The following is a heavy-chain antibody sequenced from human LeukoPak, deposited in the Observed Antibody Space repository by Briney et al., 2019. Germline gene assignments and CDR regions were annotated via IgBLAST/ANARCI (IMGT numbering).Heavy chain of an antibody. V-gene: IGHV4-39*01. J-gene: IGHJ4*02. CDR3: ARYFCGGDCYSGDFDY. Sequence: SETLSLTCTVSGGSISSSTSYWGWIRQPPGKGLEWIGHIYYSGSTYYNPSLKSRVTVSVDTSKKQFSLKLNFVTAADTAVYYCARYFCGGDCYSGDFDYWGQGTLVTVSS. CDR2: IYYSGST. D-gene: IGHD2-21*02. CDR1: GGSISSSTSY.